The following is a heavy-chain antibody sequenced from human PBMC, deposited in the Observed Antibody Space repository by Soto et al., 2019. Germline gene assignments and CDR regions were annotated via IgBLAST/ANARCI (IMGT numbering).Heavy chain of an antibody. Sequence: EVQLVESGGCLVQPGGSLRLSCAASGFTFSSYSMNWVRQAPGKRLEWVSSISRSSRYIHYADSMKGRVTISRDNAKNSLSLQMNSLRAEDTAVYYCARGILWFGESSYFSGMDVWGQGTTITVSS. CDR1: GFTFSSYS. D-gene: IGHD3-10*01. CDR2: ISRSSRYI. CDR3: ARGILWFGESSYFSGMDV. J-gene: IGHJ6*02. V-gene: IGHV3-21*01.